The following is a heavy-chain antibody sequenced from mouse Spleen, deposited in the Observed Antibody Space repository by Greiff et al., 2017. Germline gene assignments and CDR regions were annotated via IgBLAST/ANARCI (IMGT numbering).Heavy chain of an antibody. Sequence: EVKLQESGPVLVKPGASVKMSCKASGYTFTDYYMNWVKQSHGKSLEWIGVINPYNGGTSYNQKFKGKATLTVDKSSSTAYMELNSLTSEDSAVYYCARAPTVVARGYFDYWGQGTTLTVSS. CDR2: INPYNGGT. CDR1: GYTFTDYY. J-gene: IGHJ2*01. V-gene: IGHV1-19*01. D-gene: IGHD1-1*01. CDR3: ARAPTVVARGYFDY.